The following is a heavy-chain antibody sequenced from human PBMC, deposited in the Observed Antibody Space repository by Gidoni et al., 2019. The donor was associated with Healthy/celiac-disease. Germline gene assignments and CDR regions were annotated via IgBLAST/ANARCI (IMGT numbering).Heavy chain of an antibody. V-gene: IGHV3-7*01. CDR1: GFTFSSYW. D-gene: IGHD5-18*01. CDR3: AREYSYGSGYFDY. J-gene: IGHJ4*02. CDR2: IKQDGSEK. Sequence: EVQLVESGGGLVQPGGSLSLSWAASGFTFSSYWMSWARQAPGKGLEGVANIKQDGSEKYYVDSVKGRFTISRDNAKNSLYLQMNSLRAEDTAVYYCAREYSYGSGYFDYWGQGTLVTVSS.